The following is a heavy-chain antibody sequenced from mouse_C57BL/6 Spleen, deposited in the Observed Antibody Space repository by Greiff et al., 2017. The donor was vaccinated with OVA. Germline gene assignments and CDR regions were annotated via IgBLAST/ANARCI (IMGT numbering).Heavy chain of an antibody. CDR2: ISSGGDYI. CDR3: TREGIDYDGVYAMDY. Sequence: EVKLVESGEGLVKPGGSLKLSCAASGFTFSSYAMSWVRQTPEKRLEWVAYISSGGDYIYYADTVKGRFTISRDNARNTLYLQMSSLKSEDTAMYYCTREGIDYDGVYAMDYWGQGTSVTVSS. V-gene: IGHV5-9-1*02. D-gene: IGHD2-4*01. J-gene: IGHJ4*01. CDR1: GFTFSSYA.